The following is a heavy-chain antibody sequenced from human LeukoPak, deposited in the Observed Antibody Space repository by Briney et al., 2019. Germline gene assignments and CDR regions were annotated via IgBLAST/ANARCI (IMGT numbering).Heavy chain of an antibody. CDR2: IKQDGSEK. CDR1: GFTFSSYW. J-gene: IGHJ4*02. V-gene: IGHV3-7*01. D-gene: IGHD6-19*01. Sequence: PGGSLRLSCAASGFTFSSYWMSWVRQAPGKGLEWVANIKQDGSEKYYVDSVKGRFTISRDNAKNSLYLQMNSLRAEDTAVYYCARVSGYSSGWFDYWGQGTLVTASS. CDR3: ARVSGYSSGWFDY.